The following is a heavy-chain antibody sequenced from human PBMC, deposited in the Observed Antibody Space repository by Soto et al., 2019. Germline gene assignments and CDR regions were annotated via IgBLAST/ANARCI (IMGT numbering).Heavy chain of an antibody. D-gene: IGHD3-22*01. CDR1: GYSFTSYW. J-gene: IGHJ4*02. Sequence: PGESQKNSCKGSGYSFTSYWIGWVRQMPGKGLEWMGIIYPGDSDTRYSPSFQGQVTISADKSISTAYLQWSSLKASDTAMYYCARTYYYDSSGYLRYHDYWGQGTLVTVSS. CDR3: ARTYYYDSSGYLRYHDY. V-gene: IGHV5-51*01. CDR2: IYPGDSDT.